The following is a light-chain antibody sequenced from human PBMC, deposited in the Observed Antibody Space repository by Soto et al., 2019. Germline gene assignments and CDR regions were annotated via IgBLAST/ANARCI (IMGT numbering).Light chain of an antibody. CDR2: GTS. J-gene: IGKJ2*01. CDR3: QQFAPSPSYT. CDR1: QSVSSSY. V-gene: IGKV3-20*01. Sequence: ETVLTQSPGTLSLSPGESATLSCRASQSVSSSYLAWYQQKPGQAPRLLIYGTSSRATGIPDRFSGSGSGTDFTLTISRLEPEDFALYYCQQFAPSPSYTFGQGTKLEI.